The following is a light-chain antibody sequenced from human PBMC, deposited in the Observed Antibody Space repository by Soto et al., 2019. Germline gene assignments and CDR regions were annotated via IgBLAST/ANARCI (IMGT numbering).Light chain of an antibody. Sequence: EIVMTQSPASLSVSPGERVTLSCTASQSVSSYLAWYQQIPGQAPRLLIYGASNRATGIPDRFSGSGSGTDFTLTISSLQPEDFATYYCQQTYSTPPTFGQGTKVDNK. CDR1: QSVSSY. J-gene: IGKJ1*01. CDR3: QQTYSTPPT. CDR2: GAS. V-gene: IGKV3D-15*01.